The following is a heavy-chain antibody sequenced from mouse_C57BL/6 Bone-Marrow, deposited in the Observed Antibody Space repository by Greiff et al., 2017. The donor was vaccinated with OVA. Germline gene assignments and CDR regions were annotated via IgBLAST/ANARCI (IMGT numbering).Heavy chain of an antibody. D-gene: IGHD2-3*01. J-gene: IGHJ3*01. CDR2: IDPSDSYT. V-gene: IGHV1-50*01. Sequence: QVQLQQPGAELVKPGASVKLSCKASGYTFTSYWMQWVKQRPGQGLEWIGEIDPSDSYTNYNQKFKGKATLTVDTSSSTAYMQLSSLTSEDSAVYYCASDGYYFSWVAYWGQGTLVTVSA. CDR1: GYTFTSYW. CDR3: ASDGYYFSWVAY.